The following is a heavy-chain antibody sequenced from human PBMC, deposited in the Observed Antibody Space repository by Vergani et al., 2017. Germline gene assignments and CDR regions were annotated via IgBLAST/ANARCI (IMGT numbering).Heavy chain of an antibody. CDR3: ARVNTETNGHRYYYYYMDV. CDR2: IDHTGRP. D-gene: IGHD4-11*01. Sequence: QVQLQQWGGGLLKPSETLSLTCVVNGGSFTSYHWTWIRQSPGEGLEWVGDIDHTGRPDYNPSLKSRLTMSVDKSRNLFSLTLNSVTATDTAIYFCARVNTETNGHRYYYYYMDVWGQGTAVTVS. J-gene: IGHJ6*03. CDR1: GGSFTSYH. V-gene: IGHV4-34*01.